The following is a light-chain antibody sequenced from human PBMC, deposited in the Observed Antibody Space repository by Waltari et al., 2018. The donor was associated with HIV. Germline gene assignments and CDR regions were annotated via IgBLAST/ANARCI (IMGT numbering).Light chain of an antibody. CDR1: SGNIRSNY. CDR3: QSYDSSNQV. Sequence: NFMLTQPHSVSESPGKTVAISCTRSSGNIRSNYVTWYQQRPGRAPTTVIYEDNHRPSGVPDRFSGSIDSSSNSASLTISGLKTEDEADYYCQSYDSSNQVFGGGTKLTVL. V-gene: IGLV6-57*04. CDR2: EDN. J-gene: IGLJ2*01.